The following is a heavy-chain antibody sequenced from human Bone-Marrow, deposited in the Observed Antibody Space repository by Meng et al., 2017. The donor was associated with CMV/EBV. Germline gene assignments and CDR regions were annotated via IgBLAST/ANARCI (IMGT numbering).Heavy chain of an antibody. CDR2: IYYSGST. J-gene: IGHJ2*01. Sequence: ISSSSYYWGWIRQPPGKGLEWIGSIYYSGSTYYNPSLKSRVTISVDTSKNQFSLKLSSVTAADTAVYYCATDLSSSWWGGVGWYFDLWGRGTLVTVSS. D-gene: IGHD6-13*01. CDR1: ISSSSYY. V-gene: IGHV4-39*02. CDR3: ATDLSSSWWGGVGWYFDL.